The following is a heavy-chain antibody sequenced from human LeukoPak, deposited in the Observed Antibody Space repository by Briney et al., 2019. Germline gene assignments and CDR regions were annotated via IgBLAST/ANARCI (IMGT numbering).Heavy chain of an antibody. D-gene: IGHD3-10*01. CDR3: ARDSSMLRGPLVIYYFDF. Sequence: SETLSLTCTVSGGSISSSSYYWGWIRQPPGKGLEWIGSIYYSGSTHYNPSLKSRVTISVDTSKNQFSLKVRSVTAADTAVYYCARDSSMLRGPLVIYYFDFWGQGTLVTVSS. V-gene: IGHV4-39*07. J-gene: IGHJ4*02. CDR1: GGSISSSSYY. CDR2: IYYSGST.